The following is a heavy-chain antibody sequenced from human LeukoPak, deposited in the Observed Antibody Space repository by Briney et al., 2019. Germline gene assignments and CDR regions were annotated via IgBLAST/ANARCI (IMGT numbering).Heavy chain of an antibody. V-gene: IGHV3-30-3*01. CDR2: ISYDGSNK. J-gene: IGHJ6*03. CDR1: GFTFSSYA. D-gene: IGHD4-17*01. CDR3: ARDISVYYYYMDV. Sequence: GGSLRLSCAASGFTFSSYAMHWVRQAPGRGLEWVAVISYDGSNKYYADSVKGRFTISRDNSKNTLYLQMNSLRAEDTAVYYCARDISVYYYYMDVWGKGTTVTVSS.